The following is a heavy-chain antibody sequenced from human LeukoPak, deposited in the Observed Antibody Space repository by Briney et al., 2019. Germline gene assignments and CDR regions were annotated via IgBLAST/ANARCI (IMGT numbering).Heavy chain of an antibody. D-gene: IGHD7-27*01. J-gene: IGHJ4*02. Sequence: SQTLSLTCAISGDSVSSNSAAWNWIRQSPSRGLEWLGRTYYRSKRPKWYNDYAVSVKSRITINPDTSKNQFSLQLNSVTPEDTAVYYCARSGAYFDYWGQGTLVTVSS. CDR3: ARSGAYFDY. CDR1: GDSVSSNSAA. V-gene: IGHV6-1*01. CDR2: TYYRSKRPKWYN.